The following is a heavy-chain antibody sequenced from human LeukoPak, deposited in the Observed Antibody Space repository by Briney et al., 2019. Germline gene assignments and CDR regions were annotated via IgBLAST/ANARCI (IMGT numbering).Heavy chain of an antibody. D-gene: IGHD3-10*01. CDR1: EISFSGYW. Sequence: QTGGSLTLSCAASEISFSGYWMHWVRQGPGKGLVWVSRIHSDGSRTNYADSVKGRFTISRDNSKNTLYLQMNSLRAEDTAVYYCAKRAAAGSGSLDYWGQGTLVTVSS. CDR2: IHSDGSRT. V-gene: IGHV3-74*01. J-gene: IGHJ4*02. CDR3: AKRAAAGSGSLDY.